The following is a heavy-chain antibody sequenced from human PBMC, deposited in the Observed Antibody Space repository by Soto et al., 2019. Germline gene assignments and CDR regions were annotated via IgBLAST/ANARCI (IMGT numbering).Heavy chain of an antibody. CDR2: IYSGGTA. CDR1: GFSVRGSY. D-gene: IGHD3-9*01. V-gene: IGHV3-53*01. J-gene: IGHJ5*02. Sequence: PGGSLRLSCAASGFSVRGSYMSWVRQPPGKGLEWLSVIYSGGTAKYADSVKGRFTISRDKTKNTLYLQMNNLGAEDTAVYYCAREDDRLNGWFDPWGQGTPVTVSS. CDR3: AREDDRLNGWFDP.